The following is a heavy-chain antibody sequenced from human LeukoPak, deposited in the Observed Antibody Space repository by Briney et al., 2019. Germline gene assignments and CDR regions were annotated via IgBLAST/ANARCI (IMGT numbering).Heavy chain of an antibody. J-gene: IGHJ4*02. V-gene: IGHV3-21*04. CDR3: AKDFEAAPRRGFDY. D-gene: IGHD3-9*01. CDR1: GFTFSSYS. Sequence: PGGSLRLSCAASGFTFSSYSMNWVRQAPGKGLEWVSSISSSSSYIYYADSVKGRFTISRDNAKNSLYLQMNSLRAEDTALYYCAKDFEAAPRRGFDYWGQGTLVTVSS. CDR2: ISSSSSYI.